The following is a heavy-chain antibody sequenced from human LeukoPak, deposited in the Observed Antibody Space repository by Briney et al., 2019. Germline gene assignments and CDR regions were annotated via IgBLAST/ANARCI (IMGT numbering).Heavy chain of an antibody. D-gene: IGHD4-17*01. CDR1: GGSISSGGYY. CDR3: ARHFTTVTPWYFDY. V-gene: IGHV4-39*01. CDR2: IYYSGST. J-gene: IGHJ4*02. Sequence: SETLSLTCTVSGGSISSGGYYWGWIRQPPGKGLEWIGSIYYSGSTYHNPSLKSRVTISIDTSKNQFYLRLTSVTAADTAVYYCARHFTTVTPWYFDYWGQGTLVTVSS.